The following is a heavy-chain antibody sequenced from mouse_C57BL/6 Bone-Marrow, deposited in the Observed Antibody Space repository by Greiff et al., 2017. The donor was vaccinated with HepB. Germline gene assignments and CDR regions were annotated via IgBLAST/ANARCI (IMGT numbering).Heavy chain of an antibody. CDR1: GYSITSGYY. CDR3: AREEGLTGTDFDY. D-gene: IGHD4-1*01. Sequence: EVQLQQSGPGLVKPSQSLSLTCSVTGYSITSGYYWNWIRQFPGNKLEWMGYISYDGSNNYNPSLKNRISITRDTSKNQFFLKLNSVTTEDTATYHCAREEGLTGTDFDYWGQGTTLTVSS. CDR2: ISYDGSN. V-gene: IGHV3-6*01. J-gene: IGHJ2*01.